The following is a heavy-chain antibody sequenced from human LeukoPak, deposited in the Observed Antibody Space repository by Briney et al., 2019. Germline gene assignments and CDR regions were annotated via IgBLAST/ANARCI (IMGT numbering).Heavy chain of an antibody. Sequence: ASVKVSCKASGYTFTSYYMHWVRQAPGQGLEWMGIINPSGGSTSYAQKFQGRVTMTRNTSISTAYMELSSLRSEDTAVYYCARGTIFGVVSDYYYYYGMDVWGQGTTVTVSS. V-gene: IGHV1-46*01. CDR1: GYTFTSYY. CDR3: ARGTIFGVVSDYYYYYGMDV. CDR2: INPSGGST. J-gene: IGHJ6*02. D-gene: IGHD3-3*01.